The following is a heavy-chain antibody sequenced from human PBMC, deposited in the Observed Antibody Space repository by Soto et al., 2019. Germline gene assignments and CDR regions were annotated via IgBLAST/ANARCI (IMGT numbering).Heavy chain of an antibody. CDR3: ARGEPSVVVPAAIQDEYFQH. CDR2: IWYDGSNK. V-gene: IGHV3-33*08. CDR1: GFTFSSYG. D-gene: IGHD2-2*02. J-gene: IGHJ1*01. Sequence: GGSLRLSCAASGFTFSSYGMHWVRQAPGKGLEWVAVIWYDGSNKYYADSVKGRFTISRDNSKNTLYLQMNSLRAEDTAVYYCARGEPSVVVPAAIQDEYFQHWGQGTLVTVSS.